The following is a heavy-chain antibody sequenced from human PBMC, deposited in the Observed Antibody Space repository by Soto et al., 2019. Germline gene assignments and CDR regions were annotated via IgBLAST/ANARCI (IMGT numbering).Heavy chain of an antibody. Sequence: EVQILESGGSLVQPGGSLRLSCAASGFTFSSAAMNWVRQAPGKGLEWVSIIRGSDSRTYYAVSVKGRFTISRDNSKNTLYMDMNSLRAEDKAVYYCAKSLDLHDQNWFDPWGQGTLVTVSS. CDR1: GFTFSSAA. D-gene: IGHD1-1*01. CDR2: IRGSDSRT. J-gene: IGHJ5*02. V-gene: IGHV3-23*01. CDR3: AKSLDLHDQNWFDP.